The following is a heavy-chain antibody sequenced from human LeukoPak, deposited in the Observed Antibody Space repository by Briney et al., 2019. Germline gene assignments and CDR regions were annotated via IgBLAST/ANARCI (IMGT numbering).Heavy chain of an antibody. CDR1: GGSISSSSYY. Sequence: PSETLSLTCTVSGGSISSSSYYWGWIRQPPGKGLEWIGSIYYSGSTYYSPSLKSRVTISVDTSKNQFSLRLSSVTAADTAVYYCARQLGYCSSTSCYADKVDYWGQGTLVTVSS. CDR3: ARQLGYCSSTSCYADKVDY. CDR2: IYYSGST. V-gene: IGHV4-39*01. J-gene: IGHJ4*02. D-gene: IGHD2-2*01.